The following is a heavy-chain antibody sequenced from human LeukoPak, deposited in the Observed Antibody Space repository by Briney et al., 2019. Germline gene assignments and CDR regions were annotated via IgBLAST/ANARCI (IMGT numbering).Heavy chain of an antibody. J-gene: IGHJ6*03. V-gene: IGHV4-4*07. D-gene: IGHD2-21*01. Sequence: SETLSLTCTVSDGSISSYYWSWIRQPAGKGLEWIGHIYTSGSTNYNPSLKSRVTMSVDTSKNQFSLKLNSVTAADTAVYFCARDCLRQEGGDRFYYYYMDVWGKGTTVTVSS. CDR3: ARDCLRQEGGDRFYYYYMDV. CDR1: DGSISSYY. CDR2: IYTSGST.